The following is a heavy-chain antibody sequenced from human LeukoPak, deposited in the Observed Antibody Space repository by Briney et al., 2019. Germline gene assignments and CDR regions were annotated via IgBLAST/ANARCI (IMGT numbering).Heavy chain of an antibody. J-gene: IGHJ4*02. CDR2: ISSSSGGTT. CDR1: GFTFSGYA. V-gene: IGHV3-23*01. Sequence: GGSLRLSCAASGFTFSGYAMSWVRQAPGKGLEWVSAISSSSGGTTYYADSVKGRFTISRDNSKNMLYLEVISLTADDTAGYYCAKDDAWLRFGEWSQGTLVTVSS. D-gene: IGHD3-10*01. CDR3: AKDDAWLRFGE.